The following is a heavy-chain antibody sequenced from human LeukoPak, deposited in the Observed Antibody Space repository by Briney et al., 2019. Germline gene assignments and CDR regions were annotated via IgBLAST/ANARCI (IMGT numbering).Heavy chain of an antibody. Sequence: SQTLSLTCAISGDSVSSNSAAWNWLRQSPSRGLEWLGRTYYRSKWYNDYAVSVKSRITINPDTSKNQFSLPLNSVTPEDTAVYYCARAMGSSSWYLTWGYYYGMDVWGQGTTVTVSS. J-gene: IGHJ6*02. V-gene: IGHV6-1*01. D-gene: IGHD6-13*01. CDR1: GDSVSSNSAA. CDR3: ARAMGSSSWYLTWGYYYGMDV. CDR2: TYYRSKWYN.